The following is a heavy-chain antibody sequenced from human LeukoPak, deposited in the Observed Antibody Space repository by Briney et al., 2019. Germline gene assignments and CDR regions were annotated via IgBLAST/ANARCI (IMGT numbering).Heavy chain of an antibody. Sequence: GGSLRLSCAAPGFAFSTSWMAWVGQAPGKGLEWLANMNPDGSTKNYVDSVRGRFTISRDNAKNSLYLQMNNLRADDTAVYYCARDSGYSAFDYWGPGDMGNVSS. D-gene: IGHD5-12*01. CDR2: MNPDGSTK. J-gene: IGHJ4*02. CDR1: GFAFSTSW. V-gene: IGHV3-7*05. CDR3: ARDSGYSAFDY.